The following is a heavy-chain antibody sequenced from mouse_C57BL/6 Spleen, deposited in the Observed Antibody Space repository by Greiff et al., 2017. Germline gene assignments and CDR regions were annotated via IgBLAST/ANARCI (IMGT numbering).Heavy chain of an antibody. CDR3: AKFWLLSAGAMGY. J-gene: IGHJ4*01. CDR2: IWRGGST. CDR1: GFSLTSYG. D-gene: IGHD2-1*01. Sequence: QVQLQQSGPGLVQPSQSLSITCTVSGFSLTSYGVHWVRQSPGKGLEWLGVIWRGGSTDYNAAFMSRLSITKDNSKSQVFFKMNSLQADDTAIYYCAKFWLLSAGAMGYWGQGTSVTVYS. V-gene: IGHV2-5*01.